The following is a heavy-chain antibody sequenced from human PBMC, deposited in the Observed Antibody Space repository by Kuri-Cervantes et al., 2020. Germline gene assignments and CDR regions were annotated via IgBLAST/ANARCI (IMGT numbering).Heavy chain of an antibody. CDR3: ARVTSFLEWLLSYFDY. CDR1: GGSISSYY. V-gene: IGHV4-59*08. J-gene: IGHJ4*02. CDR2: IYYSGST. Sequence: GSLRLSCTVSGGSISSYYWSWIRQPPGKGLEWIGYIYYSGSTYYNPSLKSRVTISVDTSKNQFSLKLSSVTAADTAVYYCARVTSFLEWLLSYFDYWGQGTLVTVSS. D-gene: IGHD3-3*01.